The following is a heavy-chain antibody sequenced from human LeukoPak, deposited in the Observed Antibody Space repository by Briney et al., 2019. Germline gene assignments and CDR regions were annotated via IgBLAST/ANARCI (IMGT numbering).Heavy chain of an antibody. J-gene: IGHJ4*02. CDR2: ISGSGCST. CDR1: GFTFSSYA. CDR3: AKDSDYGGNSPFDY. Sequence: GGSLRLSCAASGFTFSSYAMSWVRQAPGNGLEWVSAISGSGCSTYYADSVKGRFTISRDNSKNTLYLQMNSLRAEDTAVYYCAKDSDYGGNSPFDYWGQGTLVTVSS. D-gene: IGHD4-23*01. V-gene: IGHV3-23*01.